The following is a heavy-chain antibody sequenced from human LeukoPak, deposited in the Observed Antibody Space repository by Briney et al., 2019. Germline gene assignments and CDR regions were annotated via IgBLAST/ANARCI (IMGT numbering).Heavy chain of an antibody. V-gene: IGHV3-64*04. CDR3: AREAYSSDWYGPDY. D-gene: IGHD6-13*01. CDR2: INTNGDDT. J-gene: IGHJ4*02. Sequence: GGSLRLSCSASGFTFSTYAMHWVRQAPGKGLEHVSTINTNGDDTYYADSVKGRFTISRDNAKNTLYLQMDSLRAEDTAVYYCAREAYSSDWYGPDYWGQGTLVTVSA. CDR1: GFTFSTYA.